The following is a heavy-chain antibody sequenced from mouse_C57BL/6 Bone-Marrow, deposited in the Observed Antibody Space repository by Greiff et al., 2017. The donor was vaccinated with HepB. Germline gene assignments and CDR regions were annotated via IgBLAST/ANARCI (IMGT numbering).Heavy chain of an antibody. Sequence: DVKLVESGGGLVKPGGSLKLSCAASGFTFSSYAMSWVRQTPEKRLEWVATISDGGSYTYYPDNVKGRFTISRDNAKNNLYLQMSHLKSEDTAMYYCASFTTVVAYWYFDVWGTGTTVTVSS. CDR2: ISDGGSYT. V-gene: IGHV5-4*03. D-gene: IGHD1-1*01. CDR1: GFTFSSYA. CDR3: ASFTTVVAYWYFDV. J-gene: IGHJ1*03.